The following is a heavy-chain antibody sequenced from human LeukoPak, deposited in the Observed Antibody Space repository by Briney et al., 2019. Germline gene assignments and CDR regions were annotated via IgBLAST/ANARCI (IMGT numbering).Heavy chain of an antibody. CDR1: GFTFETHD. CDR3: AKDRITMVRGVIITSSYYYYYGMDV. J-gene: IGHJ6*02. D-gene: IGHD3-10*01. Sequence: PGGSLRLSCAASGFTFETHDMHWVRRAPGKGLEWVGVASRDGVSQNYGDSVEGRFTVSRDQSDNTLFLQMNSLRPEDTAVYYCAKDRITMVRGVIITSSYYYYYGMDVWGQGTTVTVSS. CDR2: ASRDGVSQ. V-gene: IGHV3-30*18.